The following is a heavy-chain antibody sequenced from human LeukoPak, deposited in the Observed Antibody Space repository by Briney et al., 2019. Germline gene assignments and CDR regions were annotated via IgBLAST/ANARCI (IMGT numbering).Heavy chain of an antibody. CDR3: ARDIPPWGLVAVYDAFDI. D-gene: IGHD6-19*01. J-gene: IGHJ3*02. V-gene: IGHV4-39*07. CDR1: GGSISSSSYY. Sequence: SETLSLTCTVSGGSISSSSYYWGWIRQPPGKGLEWIGSIYHSGSTYYNPSLKSRVTISVDTSKNQFSLKLSSVTAADTAVYYCARDIPPWGLVAVYDAFDIWGQGTMVTVSS. CDR2: IYHSGST.